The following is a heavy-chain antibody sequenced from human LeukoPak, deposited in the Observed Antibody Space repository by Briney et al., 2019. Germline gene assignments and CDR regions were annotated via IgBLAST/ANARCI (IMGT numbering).Heavy chain of an antibody. CDR3: ARDGPDSSSSDFDY. D-gene: IGHD6-6*01. J-gene: IGHJ4*02. CDR2: ISSSSSTI. CDR1: GFTFSSYS. V-gene: IGHV3-48*04. Sequence: PGGSLTLSCAASGFTFSSYSMNWVRQAPEKGLEWVSYISSSSSTIYYADSVKGRFTISRDNAKNSLYLQMDSLRVEDAAVYYCARDGPDSSSSDFDYWGQGTLVTVSS.